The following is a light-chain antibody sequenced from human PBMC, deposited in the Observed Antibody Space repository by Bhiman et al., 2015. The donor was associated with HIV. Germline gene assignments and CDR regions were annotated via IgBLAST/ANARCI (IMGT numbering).Light chain of an antibody. CDR1: ALTKKY. CDR2: QDN. CDR3: QAWDSITGV. Sequence: SYELTQAPSVSVSPGQTARITCSGDALTKKYVYWYQQKSGQAPVLVIYQDNKRPSGIPERFSGSNSGNTATLTISGTQAMDEADYYCQAWDSITGVFGTGTKVTVL. J-gene: IGLJ1*01. V-gene: IGLV3-1*01.